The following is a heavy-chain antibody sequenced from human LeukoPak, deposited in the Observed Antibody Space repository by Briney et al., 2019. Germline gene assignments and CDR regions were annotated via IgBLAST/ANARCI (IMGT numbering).Heavy chain of an antibody. CDR3: ARGSPYYESSGQGPFDY. CDR2: ISGSSGII. D-gene: IGHD3-22*01. V-gene: IGHV3-48*01. Sequence: PGGSLRLSCAASGFTFNTYTMNWVRQAPGKGLEWVSYISGSSGIIDYADSVRGRFTISRDNAKNSLYLQMSSLRAEDTAVYYCARGSPYYESSGQGPFDYWGQGTLVTVSS. J-gene: IGHJ4*02. CDR1: GFTFNTYT.